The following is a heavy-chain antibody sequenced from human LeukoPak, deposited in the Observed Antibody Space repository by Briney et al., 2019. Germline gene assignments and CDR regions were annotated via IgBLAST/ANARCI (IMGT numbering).Heavy chain of an antibody. CDR1: GFNFSSFV. CDR3: AKKSPIFGVVIPLFDY. Sequence: GGSLRLSCAASGFNFSSFVMSWVRQAPGKGLEWVSSISASGRNTYYADSVKGRFTISRDNSKNTLYLQVNSLRAEDTAEYYCAKKSPIFGVVIPLFDYWGQGILVSVSS. D-gene: IGHD3-3*01. CDR2: ISASGRNT. V-gene: IGHV3-23*01. J-gene: IGHJ4*01.